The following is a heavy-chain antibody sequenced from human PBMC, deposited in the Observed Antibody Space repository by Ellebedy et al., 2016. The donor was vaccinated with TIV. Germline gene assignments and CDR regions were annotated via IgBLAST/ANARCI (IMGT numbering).Heavy chain of an antibody. CDR2: IDPSDSYT. CDR3: ARGGIYYDSSGYYYPFDY. Sequence: GESLKISCKGSGYSFTSYWISWVRQMPGKGLEWMGRIDPSDSYTNYSPSFQGHVTISADKSISTAYLQWSSLKASDTAMYYCARGGIYYDSSGYYYPFDYWGQGTLVTVSS. CDR1: GYSFTSYW. D-gene: IGHD3-22*01. J-gene: IGHJ4*02. V-gene: IGHV5-10-1*01.